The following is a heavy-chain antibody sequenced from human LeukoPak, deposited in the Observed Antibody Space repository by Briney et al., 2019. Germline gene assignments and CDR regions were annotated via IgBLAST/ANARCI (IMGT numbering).Heavy chain of an antibody. CDR3: SGYYYVGNWFDP. Sequence: SETLSLTCTVSGGSISSGGYYWSWIRQHPGKGLEWIGYIYYSGSTYYNPSLKSRVTISVDTSENQFSLKLSSVTAADTAVCYCSGYYYVGNWFDPWGQGTLVTVSS. CDR2: IYYSGST. D-gene: IGHD3-22*01. CDR1: GGSISSGGYY. V-gene: IGHV4-31*03. J-gene: IGHJ5*02.